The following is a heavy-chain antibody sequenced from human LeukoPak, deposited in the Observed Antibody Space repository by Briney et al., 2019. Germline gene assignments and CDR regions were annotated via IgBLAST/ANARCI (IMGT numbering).Heavy chain of an antibody. CDR2: INHSGST. J-gene: IGHJ4*02. CDR3: ARGLEQQLVLFDY. Sequence: SETLSLTCAVYGGSFRGYYWDWIRQPPGKGLEWIGEINHSGSTNYNPSLKSRVTIAVDTSKNQFSLKLSSVTAADTAVYYCARGLEQQLVLFDYCGQGTLVTVSS. V-gene: IGHV4-34*01. D-gene: IGHD6-13*01. CDR1: GGSFRGYY.